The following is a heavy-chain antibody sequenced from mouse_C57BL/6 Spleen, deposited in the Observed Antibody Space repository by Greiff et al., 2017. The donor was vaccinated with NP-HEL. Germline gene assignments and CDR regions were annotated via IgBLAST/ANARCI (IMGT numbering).Heavy chain of an antibody. V-gene: IGHV5-4*01. CDR1: GFTFSSYA. Sequence: EVQRVESGGGLVKPGGSLKLSCAASGFTFSSYAMSWVRQTPEKRLEWVATISDGGSYTYYPDNVKGRFTISRDNAKNNLYLQMSHLKSEDTAMYYCARIYYDYDDDAMDYWGQGTSVTVSS. CDR2: ISDGGSYT. J-gene: IGHJ4*01. CDR3: ARIYYDYDDDAMDY. D-gene: IGHD2-4*01.